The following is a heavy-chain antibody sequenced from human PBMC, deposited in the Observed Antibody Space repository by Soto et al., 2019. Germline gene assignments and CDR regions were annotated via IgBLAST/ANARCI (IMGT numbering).Heavy chain of an antibody. D-gene: IGHD4-17*01. CDR1: GGSFSGYY. J-gene: IGHJ3*02. Sequence: QVQLQQWGAGLLKPSETLSLTCAVYGGSFSGYYWSWIRQPPGKGLEWIGEINHSGSTNYNPSLKSRVTISVDTSKNQFSLKLSSVTAADTAVYYCARGQRLRWFEGAFDIWGQGTMVTVSS. CDR2: INHSGST. V-gene: IGHV4-34*01. CDR3: ARGQRLRWFEGAFDI.